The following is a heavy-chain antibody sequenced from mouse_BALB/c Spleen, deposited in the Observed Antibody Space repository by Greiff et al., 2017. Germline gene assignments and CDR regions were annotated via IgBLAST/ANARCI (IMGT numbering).Heavy chain of an antibody. J-gene: IGHJ2*01. CDR2: INPYNGDT. D-gene: IGHD1-1*01. V-gene: IGHV1-37*01. CDR1: GYSFTGYF. CDR3: GKSLDYGSSSYYFDY. Sequence: EVQLVESGPELVKPGASVKISCKASGYSFTGYFMNWVKQSHGKSLEWIGRINPYNGDTFYNQKFKGKATLTVDKSSSTAHMELLSLTSEDSAVYYCGKSLDYGSSSYYFDYWGQGTTLTVSS.